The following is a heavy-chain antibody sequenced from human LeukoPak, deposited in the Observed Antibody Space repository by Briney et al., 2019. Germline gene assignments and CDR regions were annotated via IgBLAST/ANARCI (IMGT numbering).Heavy chain of an antibody. J-gene: IGHJ4*02. CDR2: IYYSGTT. CDR3: ARGFDSKSTYFDY. D-gene: IGHD5-12*01. CDR1: GGSISNYY. V-gene: IGHV4-59*01. Sequence: PSETLSLTCTVSGGSISNYYWNWLRQPPGKGLEWIGYIYYSGTTNYNPSLKRRVTMSLDTSKNQFSLRVTSVTAADTAVYYCARGFDSKSTYFDYWGQGTLVTVSS.